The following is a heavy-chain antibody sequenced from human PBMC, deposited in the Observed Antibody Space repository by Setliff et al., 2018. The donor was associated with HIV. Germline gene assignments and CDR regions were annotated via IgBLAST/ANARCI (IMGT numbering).Heavy chain of an antibody. CDR2: INHSGRT. J-gene: IGHJ5*02. V-gene: IGHV4-34*01. CDR1: GGSFSGYY. D-gene: IGHD4-17*01. Sequence: KTSETLSLTCAVYGGSFSGYYWSWIRQPPGKGLEWIGEINHSGRTYYNPSLKSRVTISVDTSKNQFSLKLTSVTAADTAVYYCARDIWAYGLMGSWGQGTLVTVSS. CDR3: ARDIWAYGLMGS.